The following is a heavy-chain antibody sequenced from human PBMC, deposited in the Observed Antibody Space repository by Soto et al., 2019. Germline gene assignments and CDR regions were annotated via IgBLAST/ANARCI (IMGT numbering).Heavy chain of an antibody. J-gene: IGHJ3*02. CDR2: IRYGGSA. D-gene: IGHD2-2*01. CDR1: GGSISNNNYF. CDR3: AREVNVPADADAFDI. Sequence: QVQLQESGPGLVKPSQTLSLTCTVSGGSISNNNYFWSWIRQHPGKCLEWIGYIRYGGSAYYKPSLSGRVTILVDTTKNLFSMKLSSVTAADTAMYYCAREVNVPADADAFDIWGQGTMVTVSS. V-gene: IGHV4-31*03.